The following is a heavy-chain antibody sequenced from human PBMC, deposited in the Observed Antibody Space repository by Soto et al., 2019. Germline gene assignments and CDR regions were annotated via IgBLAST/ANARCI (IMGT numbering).Heavy chain of an antibody. J-gene: IGHJ4*02. CDR1: GFTFDDYA. D-gene: IGHD3-22*01. Sequence: EVQLVESGGGLVQPGRSLRLSCAASGFTFDDYAMHWVRQPPGRALEWVSGISWNSVGIDYADSVKGRFTISRDNAKNSLYLQMNSLRSEDTALYYCTKDLHYYYDTSGSKLDYWGQGTLVTVSS. CDR2: ISWNSVGI. CDR3: TKDLHYYYDTSGSKLDY. V-gene: IGHV3-9*01.